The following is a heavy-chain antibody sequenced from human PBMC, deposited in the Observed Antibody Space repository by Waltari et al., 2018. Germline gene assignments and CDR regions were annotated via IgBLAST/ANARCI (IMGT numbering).Heavy chain of an antibody. Sequence: QVQLQQWGAGLLKPSETLSLTCAVYGGSFSGYYWSWNRQPPGKGLEWIGEINHTGSTNTTPSLKSRVTISVDTSKNQFSLKLSSVTAADTAVYYCARRGYSSSWYGVPRHFDYWGQGTLVTVSS. CDR3: ARRGYSSSWYGVPRHFDY. V-gene: IGHV4-34*01. CDR1: GGSFSGYY. D-gene: IGHD6-13*01. CDR2: INHTGST. J-gene: IGHJ4*02.